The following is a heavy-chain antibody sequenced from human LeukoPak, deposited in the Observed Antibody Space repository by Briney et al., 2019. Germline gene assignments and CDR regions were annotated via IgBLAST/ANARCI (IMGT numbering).Heavy chain of an antibody. CDR2: INHSGST. CDR3: VRESYSRYFDY. J-gene: IGHJ4*02. D-gene: IGHD4-11*01. Sequence: SETLSLTCAVYGGSFSGYYWSWIRQPPGKGLEWIGEINHSGSTNYNPSLKSRVTISVDTSKNQFSLKLSSVTAADTAVYYCVRESYSRYFDYWGQGSLVTVSS. V-gene: IGHV4-34*01. CDR1: GGSFSGYY.